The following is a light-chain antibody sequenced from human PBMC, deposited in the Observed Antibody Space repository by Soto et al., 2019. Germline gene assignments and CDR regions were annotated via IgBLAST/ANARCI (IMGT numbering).Light chain of an antibody. V-gene: IGLV2-14*01. Sequence: QSALTQPASVSGSPGQSITISCTGASSDFGNFNYVSWYQQHPGKVPKLIIYEVTSRPSGVSNRFSGSKSDNTASLTISGLQAEYEAFYYCSSYTSINTQLFGGGTKLTVL. CDR2: EVT. CDR3: SSYTSINTQL. CDR1: SSDFGNFNY. J-gene: IGLJ3*02.